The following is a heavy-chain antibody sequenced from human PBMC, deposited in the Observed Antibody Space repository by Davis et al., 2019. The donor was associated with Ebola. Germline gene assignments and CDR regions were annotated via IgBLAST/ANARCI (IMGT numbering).Heavy chain of an antibody. D-gene: IGHD5/OR15-5a*01. CDR2: ISWNSGSI. CDR3: AKDSSTNYYYYYGMDV. CDR1: GFNFDDYA. J-gene: IGHJ6*04. Sequence: SLKISCVASGFNFDDYAMHWVRQAPGKGLEWVSGISWNSGSIGYADSVKGRFTISRDNAKNSLYLQMNSLRAEDTALYYCAKDSSTNYYYYYGMDVWGKGTTVTVSS. V-gene: IGHV3-9*01.